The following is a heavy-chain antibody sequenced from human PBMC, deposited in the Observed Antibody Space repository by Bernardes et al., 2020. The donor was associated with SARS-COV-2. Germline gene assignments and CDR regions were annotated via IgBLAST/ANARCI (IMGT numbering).Heavy chain of an antibody. V-gene: IGHV3-74*01. Sequence: GGSLRLSCAASGFTFSSYWMHWVRQAPGKGLVWVSRINSDGSSTSYADSVKGRFTISRDNAKNTLYLQMNSLRAEGTAVYYCASGPHLLPYDFWSGSNWFDPWGQGNLVTVSS. CDR2: INSDGSST. J-gene: IGHJ5*02. CDR1: GFTFSSYW. D-gene: IGHD3-3*01. CDR3: ASGPHLLPYDFWSGSNWFDP.